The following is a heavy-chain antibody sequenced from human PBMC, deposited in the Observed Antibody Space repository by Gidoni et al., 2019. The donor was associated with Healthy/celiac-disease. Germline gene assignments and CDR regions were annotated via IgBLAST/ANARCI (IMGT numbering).Heavy chain of an antibody. CDR1: GFTVSSYG. D-gene: IGHD2-2*01. J-gene: IGHJ6*04. V-gene: IGHV3-30*03. Sequence: QVQLVESGGGVVQPGRSLRLSCAASGFTVSSYGMHWVRQAPGKGLECVAVISYDGSNKYYADSVKGRFTISRDNSKNTLYLQMNSLRAEDTAVYYCSAAPYYYYGMDVWGKGTTVTVSS. CDR3: SAAPYYYYGMDV. CDR2: ISYDGSNK.